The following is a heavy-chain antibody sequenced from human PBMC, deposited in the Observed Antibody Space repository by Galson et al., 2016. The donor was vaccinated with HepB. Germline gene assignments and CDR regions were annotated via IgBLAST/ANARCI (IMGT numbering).Heavy chain of an antibody. J-gene: IGHJ4*02. V-gene: IGHV1-2*04. D-gene: IGHD3-10*01. CDR1: GYTFTGYY. Sequence: SVKVSCKASGYTFTGYYMHWVRQAPGQGLEWMGWINPNSGGTNYAQKFQGWVTMTRDTSISTAYMELSRLRSDDTAVYYCARDSAWFRELIDYWSQGTLVTVSS. CDR2: INPNSGGT. CDR3: ARDSAWFRELIDY.